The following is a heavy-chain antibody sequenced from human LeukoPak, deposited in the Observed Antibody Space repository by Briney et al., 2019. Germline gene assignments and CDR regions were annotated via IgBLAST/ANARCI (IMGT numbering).Heavy chain of an antibody. Sequence: ASVKVSCKASGYTFTSYYMHWVRQAPGQGLEWMGRINPNSGGTNYAQKFQDRVTMTRDTSISTAYMELSRLRSDDTAVYYCARGDIVVVLAAIDYYYYGMDVWGQGTTVTVSS. CDR1: GYTFTSYY. CDR2: INPNSGGT. V-gene: IGHV1-2*06. J-gene: IGHJ6*02. D-gene: IGHD2-2*01. CDR3: ARGDIVVVLAAIDYYYYGMDV.